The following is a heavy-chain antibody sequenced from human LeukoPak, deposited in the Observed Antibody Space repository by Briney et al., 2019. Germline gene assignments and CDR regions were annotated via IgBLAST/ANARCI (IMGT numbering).Heavy chain of an antibody. CDR1: GGSISSSIYY. J-gene: IGHJ4*02. D-gene: IGHD3-10*01. Sequence: SETLSLTCTVSGGSISSSIYYWGWIRQPPGKGLEWIGSIYYSGSTYYNPSLKSRVTISVDTSENQFSLKLSSVTAADTAVYYCARYVVYGSGKYYFDYWGQGTLVTVSS. V-gene: IGHV4-39*01. CDR2: IYYSGST. CDR3: ARYVVYGSGKYYFDY.